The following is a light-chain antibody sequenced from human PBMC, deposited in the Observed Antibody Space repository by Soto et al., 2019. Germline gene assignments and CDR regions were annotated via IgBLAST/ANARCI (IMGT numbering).Light chain of an antibody. CDR2: TNN. V-gene: IGLV1-44*01. CDR3: AAWDDSLNGYV. J-gene: IGLJ1*01. Sequence: QPVLTQAPSASGTPGQRVAISCSGSSSNIGNNAVTWYQQLPGTAPKLLIYTNNQRPSGVPDRFSGSKSGTSASLAISGLQSEDEADYYCAAWDDSLNGYVFGTGTQLTVL. CDR1: SSNIGNNA.